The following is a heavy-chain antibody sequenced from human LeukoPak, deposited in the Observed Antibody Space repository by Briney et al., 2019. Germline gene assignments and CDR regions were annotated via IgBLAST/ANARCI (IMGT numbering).Heavy chain of an antibody. D-gene: IGHD6-19*01. Sequence: PGGSLRLSCAATGLSVSSNFMSWVRRAPGKGLEWVSVIYGGGSTYYADSVKGRFTISRDTPKNTLYLQMNSLRVEDTAVYYCASWPVGWYGEDSWGQGTLVTVSS. CDR1: GLSVSSNF. J-gene: IGHJ4*02. V-gene: IGHV3-53*01. CDR2: IYGGGST. CDR3: ASWPVGWYGEDS.